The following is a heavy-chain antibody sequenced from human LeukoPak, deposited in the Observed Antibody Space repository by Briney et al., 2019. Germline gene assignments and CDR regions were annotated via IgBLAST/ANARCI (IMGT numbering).Heavy chain of an antibody. CDR2: ISAYNGNT. D-gene: IGHD6-19*01. Sequence: ASVKVSCKASGYTFTSYGISWVRQAPGQGLEWMGWISAYNGNTNYAQKLQGRVTMTTDTSTSTAYMEPRSLRSDDTAVYYCARHYSSGWYLVSWFDPWGQGTLVTVSS. V-gene: IGHV1-18*01. CDR3: ARHYSSGWYLVSWFDP. J-gene: IGHJ5*02. CDR1: GYTFTSYG.